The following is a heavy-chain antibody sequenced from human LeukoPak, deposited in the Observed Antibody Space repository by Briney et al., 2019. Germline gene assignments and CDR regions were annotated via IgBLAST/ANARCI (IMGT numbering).Heavy chain of an antibody. Sequence: GGSLRLSCAASGFALSSYSMNWVRQAPGKGLEWVSSISSGSSYLYYADSVKGRFTISRDNAKNSLYLQMNSLRAEDTAVYFCARDLRGNGDYWGQGTLVTVSS. CDR2: ISSGSSYL. CDR1: GFALSSYS. V-gene: IGHV3-21*01. D-gene: IGHD4-23*01. CDR3: ARDLRGNGDY. J-gene: IGHJ4*02.